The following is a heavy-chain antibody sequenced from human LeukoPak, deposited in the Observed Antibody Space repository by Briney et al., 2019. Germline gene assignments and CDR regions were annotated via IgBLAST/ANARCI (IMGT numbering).Heavy chain of an antibody. Sequence: ASVKVSCKASGYTFTGYCMHWVRQAPGQGLEWMGRINPNSGGTNYAQKFQGRVTMTRDTSNSTAYMELSRLRSDDTAVYYCAREDYYDSSGYLYWGQGTLVTVSS. CDR2: INPNSGGT. D-gene: IGHD3-22*01. V-gene: IGHV1-2*06. CDR1: GYTFTGYC. J-gene: IGHJ4*02. CDR3: AREDYYDSSGYLY.